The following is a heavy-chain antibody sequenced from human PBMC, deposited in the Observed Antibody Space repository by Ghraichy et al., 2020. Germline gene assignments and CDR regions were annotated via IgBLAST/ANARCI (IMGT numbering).Heavy chain of an antibody. D-gene: IGHD5-24*01. J-gene: IGHJ4*02. Sequence: GSLRLSCAVYGGSFSGYYWSWIRQPPGKGLEWIGEINHSGSTNYNPSLKSRVTISVDTSKNQFSLKLSSVTAADTAVYYCARGTRDGYKSGINYWGQGTLVTVSS. CDR3: ARGTRDGYKSGINY. V-gene: IGHV4-34*01. CDR2: INHSGST. CDR1: GGSFSGYY.